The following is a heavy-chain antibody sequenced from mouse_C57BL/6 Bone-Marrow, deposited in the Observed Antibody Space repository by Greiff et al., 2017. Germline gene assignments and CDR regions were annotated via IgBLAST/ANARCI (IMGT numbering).Heavy chain of an antibody. D-gene: IGHD1-1*01. J-gene: IGHJ1*03. Sequence: SGSELRSPGSSVKLSCKDFDSEVFPIAYMSWVRQKPGHGFEWIGGILPSIGRTIYGEKFEDKATLDADTLSNTAYLELNSLTSEDSAIYSCARGTYRSSYGDWYFDVWGTGTTVTVSA. CDR3: ARGTYRSSYGDWYFDV. CDR1: DSEVFPIAY. V-gene: IGHV15-2*01. CDR2: ILPSIGRT.